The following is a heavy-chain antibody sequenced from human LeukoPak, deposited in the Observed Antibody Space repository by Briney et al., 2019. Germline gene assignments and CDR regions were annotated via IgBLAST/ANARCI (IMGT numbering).Heavy chain of an antibody. Sequence: SETLSLTCAVYGGSFSGYYRSWIRQPPGKGLEWIGEINHSGSTNYNPSLKSRVTISVDTSKNQFSLKLSSVTAADTAVYYCARGRIQLWLRPAQFDYWGQGTLVTVSS. V-gene: IGHV4-34*01. D-gene: IGHD5-18*01. CDR1: GGSFSGYY. CDR3: ARGRIQLWLRPAQFDY. CDR2: INHSGST. J-gene: IGHJ4*02.